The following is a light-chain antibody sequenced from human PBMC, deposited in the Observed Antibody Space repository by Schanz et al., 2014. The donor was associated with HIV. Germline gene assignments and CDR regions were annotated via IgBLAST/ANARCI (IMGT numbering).Light chain of an antibody. Sequence: QSALTQPASLSGSPGQSITISCTGTSSDVGGYKYVSWYQQHPGKAPKLMIYEVSKRPSGVPDRFSGSKSGNTASLTVSGLQAEDEADYFCQSFDSSLKGVLFGGGTKLTVL. V-gene: IGLV2-8*01. CDR1: SSDVGGYKY. J-gene: IGLJ3*02. CDR2: EVS. CDR3: QSFDSSLKGVL.